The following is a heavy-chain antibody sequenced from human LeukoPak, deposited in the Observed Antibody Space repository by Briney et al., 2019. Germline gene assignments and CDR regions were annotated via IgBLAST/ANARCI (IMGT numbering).Heavy chain of an antibody. D-gene: IGHD2-2*01. CDR3: ARGLGLVPAAFYFDY. V-gene: IGHV1-2*02. J-gene: IGHJ4*02. CDR1: GYTFTGYY. CDR2: INPKSGGT. Sequence: ASVKVSCKASGYTFTGYYMHWVRQAPGQGLEWMGWINPKSGGTNYAQRFQGRVTMTRDTSISTAYMELSRLRSDDTAVYYCARGLGLVPAAFYFDYWGQGMLVTVSS.